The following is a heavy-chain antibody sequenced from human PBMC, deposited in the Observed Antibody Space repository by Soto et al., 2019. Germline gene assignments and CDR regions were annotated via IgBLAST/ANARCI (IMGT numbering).Heavy chain of an antibody. CDR3: ARPPYDSSGYQSLDAFDI. CDR2: ISSSSSYT. V-gene: IGHV3-11*06. D-gene: IGHD3-22*01. Sequence: GGSLRLSCAASGFTFSDYYMSWIRQAPGKGLEWVSYISSSSSYTNYADTVKGRFTISRDNAKNSLYLQMNSLRAEDTAVYYCARPPYDSSGYQSLDAFDIWGQGTMVTVSS. J-gene: IGHJ3*02. CDR1: GFTFSDYY.